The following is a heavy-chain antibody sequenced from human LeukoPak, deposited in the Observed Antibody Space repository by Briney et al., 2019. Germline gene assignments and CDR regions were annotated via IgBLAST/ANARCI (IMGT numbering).Heavy chain of an antibody. J-gene: IGHJ4*02. V-gene: IGHV3-74*01. CDR2: INTDGSST. CDR1: GFTFSSYW. D-gene: IGHD1-20*01. CDR3: VRDRGGGNWLDY. Sequence: GGSLRLSCAASGFTFSSYWMHWVRQAPGKGLLWVSRINTDGSSTTYADSVKGRFTISRDNAKNTLYLQMNSLRAEDTAVYFCVRDRGGGNWLDYWGQGTLVTVSS.